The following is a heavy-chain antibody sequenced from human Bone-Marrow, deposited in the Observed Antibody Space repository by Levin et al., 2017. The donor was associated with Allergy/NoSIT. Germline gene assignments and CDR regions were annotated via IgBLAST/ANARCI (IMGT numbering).Heavy chain of an antibody. J-gene: IGHJ6*03. V-gene: IGHV3-23*01. CDR2: ISGIDGAT. D-gene: IGHD2-15*01. CDR3: AKDQRGPAGYYFYMDV. Sequence: GGSLRLSCAASGFTFSSYAMSWVRQAPGKGLQWVSAISGIDGATYYADSVKGRFIISRDNSKNSLFLQMNSLRAEDTAIYYCAKDQRGPAGYYFYMDVWGNGTTVTVSS. CDR1: GFTFSSYA.